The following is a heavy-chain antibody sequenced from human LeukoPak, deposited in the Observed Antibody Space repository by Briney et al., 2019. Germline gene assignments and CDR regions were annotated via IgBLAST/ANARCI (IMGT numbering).Heavy chain of an antibody. D-gene: IGHD2-15*01. CDR3: ARGYPVDY. V-gene: IGHV4-39*07. J-gene: IGHJ4*02. CDR1: GGSISSSSYY. Sequence: SETLSLTCTVSGGSISSSSYYWGWIRQSPGKGLEWIGSIYYSGSTNYNPSLKSRVTISVDTSKNQFSLKLSSVTAADTAVYYCARGYPVDYWGQGTLVTVSS. CDR2: IYYSGST.